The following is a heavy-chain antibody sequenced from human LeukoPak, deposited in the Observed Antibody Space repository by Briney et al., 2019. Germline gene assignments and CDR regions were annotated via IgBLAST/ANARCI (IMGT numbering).Heavy chain of an antibody. Sequence: ASVKVPCKASGYTFTSFDINWVRQATGQGLEWMGWMDPNSGNTGSAQKFQGRITMTRNTSITTAYMELSSLRSEDTAVYYCARGNKDYGDYARGLSDYWGQGTLVTVSS. CDR1: GYTFTSFD. V-gene: IGHV1-8*01. CDR3: ARGNKDYGDYARGLSDY. D-gene: IGHD4-17*01. J-gene: IGHJ4*02. CDR2: MDPNSGNT.